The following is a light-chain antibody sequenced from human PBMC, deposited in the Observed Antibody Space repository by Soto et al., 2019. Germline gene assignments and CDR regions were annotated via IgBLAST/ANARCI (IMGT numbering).Light chain of an antibody. CDR3: QQYNNWPPWT. J-gene: IGKJ1*01. Sequence: EIVMTQSPATLSVSPGERATLSCSASQSVSSDLAWYQQKPGQPPRLLIYGSSTRATGTPGRFSGSGSGTEFTLTITSLQSEDFAIYYCQQYNNWPPWTFGQGTKVDIK. V-gene: IGKV3-15*01. CDR2: GSS. CDR1: QSVSSD.